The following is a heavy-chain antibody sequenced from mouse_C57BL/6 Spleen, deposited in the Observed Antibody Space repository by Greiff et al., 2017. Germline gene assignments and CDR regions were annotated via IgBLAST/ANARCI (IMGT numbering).Heavy chain of an antibody. CDR3: ARRGDQIYYDYAWFAY. D-gene: IGHD2-4*01. CDR2: IFPGSGST. Sequence: QVQLKESGPELVKPGASVKISCKASGYTFTDYYINWVKQRPGQGLEWIGWIFPGSGSTYYNEKFKGKATLTVDKSSSTAYMLLSSLTSEDSAVYFCARRGDQIYYDYAWFAYWGQGTLVTVSA. J-gene: IGHJ3*01. V-gene: IGHV1-75*01. CDR1: GYTFTDYY.